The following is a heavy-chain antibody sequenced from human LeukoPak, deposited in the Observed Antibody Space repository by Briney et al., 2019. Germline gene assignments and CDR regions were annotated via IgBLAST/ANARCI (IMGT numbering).Heavy chain of an antibody. J-gene: IGHJ6*02. CDR3: ARVRGYSGYEGRYYYYGMDV. D-gene: IGHD5-12*01. V-gene: IGHV3-64*04. CDR1: GFTFSSYA. Sequence: GGSLRLSCSASGFTFSSYAMHWVRQAPGKGLEYVSAISSNGGSTYYADSVKGRFTISRDNSKNTLYLQMNSLRAEDTAVYYCARVRGYSGYEGRYYYYGMDVWGQGTTVTVSS. CDR2: ISSNGGST.